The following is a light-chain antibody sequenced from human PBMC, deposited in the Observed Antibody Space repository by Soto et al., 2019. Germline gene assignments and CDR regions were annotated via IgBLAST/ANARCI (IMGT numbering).Light chain of an antibody. J-gene: IGKJ2*01. CDR3: LQRSSWPRT. V-gene: IGKV3-11*01. CDR2: DAS. CDR1: QSVSNY. Sequence: EIVLTQSPATLSLSPGERATLSCRASQSVSNYLAWYQQKPGQAPRLLIYDASTRATAIPDRFSGSGSGTDLTLPISSLEPEDFAVYYCLQRSSWPRTFGQGTRLELK.